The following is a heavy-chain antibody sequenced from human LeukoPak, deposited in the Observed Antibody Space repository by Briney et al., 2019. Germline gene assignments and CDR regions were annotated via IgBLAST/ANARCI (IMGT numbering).Heavy chain of an antibody. D-gene: IGHD4-23*01. CDR3: ARDFYGGTPYFDY. J-gene: IGHJ4*02. V-gene: IGHV1-46*01. CDR2: INPSGGST. Sequence: ASVKVSCKASGYTFTSYYMHWVRQAPGQGLEWMGIINPSGGSTSYAQKFQGRVTMTRDTSSSIVYMELSSLRSEDTAVYYCARDFYGGTPYFDYWGQGTLVTVSS. CDR1: GYTFTSYY.